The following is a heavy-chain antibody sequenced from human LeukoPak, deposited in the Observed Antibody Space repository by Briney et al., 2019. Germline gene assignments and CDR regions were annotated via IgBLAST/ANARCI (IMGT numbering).Heavy chain of an antibody. CDR3: ARDRRYYYDSSLDY. D-gene: IGHD3-22*01. V-gene: IGHV1-8*01. J-gene: IGHJ4*02. CDR2: MNPNSGNT. CDR1: GYTFTSYD. Sequence: GASVKVSCKASGYTFTSYDINWVRQATGQGLEWMGWMNPNSGNTGYAQKFQGRVTMTRNTSISTAYMELSSLRSEDTAVYYCARDRRYYYDSSLDYWGQGTLVTVSS.